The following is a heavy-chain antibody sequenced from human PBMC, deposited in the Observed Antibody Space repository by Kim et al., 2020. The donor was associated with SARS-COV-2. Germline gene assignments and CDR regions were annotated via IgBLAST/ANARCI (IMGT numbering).Heavy chain of an antibody. V-gene: IGHV4-61*01. CDR3: ARGGGELLWFGELLDPHFDY. J-gene: IGHJ4*02. CDR1: GGSVSSGSYY. Sequence: SETLSLTCTVSGGSVSSGSYYWSWIRQPPGKGLEWIGYIYYSGSTNYNPSLKSRVTISVDTSKNQFSLKLSSVTAADTAVYYCARGGGELLWFGELLDPHFDYWGQGTLVTVSS. D-gene: IGHD3-10*01. CDR2: IYYSGST.